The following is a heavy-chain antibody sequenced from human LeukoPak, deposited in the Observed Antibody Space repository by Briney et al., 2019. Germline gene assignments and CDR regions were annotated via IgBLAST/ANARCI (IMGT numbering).Heavy chain of an antibody. CDR3: ASGPYSYDSSGAFDI. Sequence: PSDTLSLTCAVSGGSISSSNWRSWVRQPPGKGLEWIGEIYHSWSTHYNPSLKSRVNISVDTSKNQFSLKLSSVTAADTAVYLCASGPYSYDSSGAFDIWGQGTMVTVSS. J-gene: IGHJ3*02. CDR1: GGSISSSNW. CDR2: IYHSWST. D-gene: IGHD3-22*01. V-gene: IGHV4-4*02.